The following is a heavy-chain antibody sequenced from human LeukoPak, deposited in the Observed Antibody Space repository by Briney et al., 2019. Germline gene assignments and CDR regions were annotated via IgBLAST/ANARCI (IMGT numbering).Heavy chain of an antibody. V-gene: IGHV3-48*04. CDR1: GFSFSGHS. D-gene: IGHD3-10*01. Sequence: GGSLRLSCEASGFSFSGHSMNWVRQAPGKGLEWVSYISSGSETIYYADSVKGRFSISRDNAKNSLFLQMNSLRAEDTAVYYCARDRGSITMVRGVNYYWGQGTLVTVSS. J-gene: IGHJ4*02. CDR3: ARDRGSITMVRGVNYY. CDR2: ISSGSETI.